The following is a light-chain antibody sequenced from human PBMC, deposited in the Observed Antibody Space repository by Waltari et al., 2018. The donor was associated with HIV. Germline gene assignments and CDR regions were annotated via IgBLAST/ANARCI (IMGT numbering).Light chain of an antibody. J-gene: IGKJ2*01. V-gene: IGKV4-1*01. Sequence: DIVMTQSPEFLAVSLGARATITCQSSQSVLSSSNNKNYLAWYRQRPGQPPELLIHWASTRESGVPGRVSGSGSGTDFTLTISSLRAEDVALYYCQQYFTTPPSFGQGTKLQI. CDR3: QQYFTTPPS. CDR1: QSVLSSSNNKNY. CDR2: WAS.